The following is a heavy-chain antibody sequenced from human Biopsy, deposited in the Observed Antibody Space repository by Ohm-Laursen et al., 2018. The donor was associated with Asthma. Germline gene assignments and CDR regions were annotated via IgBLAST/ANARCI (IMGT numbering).Heavy chain of an antibody. CDR2: IKHDGSEK. CDR3: ARTFHFWSPYHAEHYQL. J-gene: IGHJ1*01. D-gene: IGHD3-3*02. Sequence: LRLSCAAAGFTFGDYWMSWVRQVPGKGLEWVANIKHDGSEKNHVDSLKGRFTISRDNAKNSLYLQMNSLRAEDTAVYYCARTFHFWSPYHAEHYQLWGQGTLVTVSS. V-gene: IGHV3-7*01. CDR1: GFTFGDYW.